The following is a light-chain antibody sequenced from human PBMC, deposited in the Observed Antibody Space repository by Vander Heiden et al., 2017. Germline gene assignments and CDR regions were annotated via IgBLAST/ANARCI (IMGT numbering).Light chain of an antibody. CDR1: QSVSSY. J-gene: IGKJ1*01. V-gene: IGKV3-11*01. CDR2: DAS. Sequence: LALTLSPATLSLSPGERATLSCRASQSVSSYLAWYQQKPGQAPRLLIYDASNRATGIPARFSGSGSGTDFTLTISSLEPEDFAVYYCQQRSNWLWTFGQGTKVEIK. CDR3: QQRSNWLWT.